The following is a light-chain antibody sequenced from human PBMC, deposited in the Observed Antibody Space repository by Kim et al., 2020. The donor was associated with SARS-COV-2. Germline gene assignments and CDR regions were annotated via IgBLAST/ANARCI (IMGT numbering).Light chain of an antibody. J-gene: IGLJ2*01. CDR2: QDR. CDR1: KLGDKY. CDR3: QAWDINTYVV. V-gene: IGLV3-1*01. Sequence: SYELTQPPSVSVSPGQTASITCSGEKLGDKYACWYQQKPGQSPVLVIYQDRKRPSGIPERFSGSNSGNTATLTISGTQAMDEADYYCQAWDINTYVVFGGGTQLTVL.